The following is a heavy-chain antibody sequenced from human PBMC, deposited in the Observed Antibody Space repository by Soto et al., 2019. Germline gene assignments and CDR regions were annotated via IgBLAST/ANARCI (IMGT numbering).Heavy chain of an antibody. CDR3: TRVNLYDPSDYPLIGYFDS. D-gene: IGHD3-10*01. J-gene: IGHJ4*02. V-gene: IGHV4-61*08. CDR1: GDSLTSHAYY. Sequence: PSETLSLTCTVSGDSLTSHAYYWTWVRQPPGKGLEWSGNIYYTGNANYNPSLTGRVNLSVDTSRNQFSRRLTSVTTWDPAVYIFTRVNLYDPSDYPLIGYFDSWGQGTLVTVSS. CDR2: IYYTGNA.